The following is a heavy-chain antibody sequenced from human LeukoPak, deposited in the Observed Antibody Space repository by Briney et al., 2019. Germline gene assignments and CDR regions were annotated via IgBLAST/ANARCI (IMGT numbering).Heavy chain of an antibody. CDR3: ARGRSTGYPYYFEY. D-gene: IGHD5-12*01. Sequence: ASVKVSCNASGYTFTSYDINGVRQATGQGLEWMGWMNPNSGSTGYAQKFQGRVTITRNTSISTAYMELSGLRSEDTAVYYCARGRSTGYPYYFEYWGQGTLVTVSS. J-gene: IGHJ4*02. V-gene: IGHV1-8*03. CDR2: MNPNSGST. CDR1: GYTFTSYD.